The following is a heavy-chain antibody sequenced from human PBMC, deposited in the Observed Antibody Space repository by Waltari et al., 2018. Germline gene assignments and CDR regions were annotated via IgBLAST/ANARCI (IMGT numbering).Heavy chain of an antibody. V-gene: IGHV4-4*07. D-gene: IGHD3-10*01. CDR1: GGSISTYY. CDR2: IYATGST. Sequence: VQLQESGPGLVKPSETLSLTCTVSGGSISTYYWSWIRQPAGKGLEWIGRIYATGSTNYNPSPKSRVTMSVDTSKNQFSLKLSSVTAADTAVYYCARLPYNNIYFYYYMDVWGKGTTVTVSS. J-gene: IGHJ6*03. CDR3: ARLPYNNIYFYYYMDV.